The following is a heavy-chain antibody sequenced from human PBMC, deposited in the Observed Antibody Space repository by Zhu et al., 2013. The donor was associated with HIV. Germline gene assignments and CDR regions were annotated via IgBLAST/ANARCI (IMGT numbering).Heavy chain of an antibody. J-gene: IGHJ4*02. CDR3: AREDRRLMAALDY. CDR1: RYTFAAYY. V-gene: IGHV1-2*02. D-gene: IGHD6-19*01. CDR2: INPKNGDT. Sequence: QVQLVQSGTDVKKPGASVRISCKTSRYTFAAYYIHWVRQAPGQGLEWMGWINPKNGDTKYAHNFKGRVTMTRDTSIDTAYMDLNNLKSDDTAVYFCAREDRRLMAALDYWGQGNPWVTISS.